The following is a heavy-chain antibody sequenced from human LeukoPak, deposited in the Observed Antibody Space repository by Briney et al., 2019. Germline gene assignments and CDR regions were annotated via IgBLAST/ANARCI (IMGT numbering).Heavy chain of an antibody. CDR1: GVSISSGSYY. J-gene: IGHJ4*02. CDR3: ARFYDFWSGYYFDY. V-gene: IGHV4-61*02. Sequence: SETLSLTCTVSGVSISSGSYYWSWIRQPAGKGLEWIGRIYTSGSTNYNPSLKSRVTISVDTSKNQFSLKLSSVTAADTAVYYCARFYDFWSGYYFDYWGQGTLVTVSS. CDR2: IYTSGST. D-gene: IGHD3-3*01.